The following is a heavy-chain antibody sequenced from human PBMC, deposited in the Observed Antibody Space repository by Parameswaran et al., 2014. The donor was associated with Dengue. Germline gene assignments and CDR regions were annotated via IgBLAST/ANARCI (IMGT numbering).Heavy chain of an antibody. V-gene: IGHV3-23*01. CDR2: ISGSGGST. Sequence: RWIRQPPGKGLEWVSAISGSGGSTYYADSVKGRFTISRDNSKNTLYLQMNSLRAEDTAVYYCAKAYYYDSSGYYRHDAFDIWGQGTMVTVSS. J-gene: IGHJ3*02. D-gene: IGHD3-22*01. CDR3: AKAYYYDSSGYYRHDAFDI.